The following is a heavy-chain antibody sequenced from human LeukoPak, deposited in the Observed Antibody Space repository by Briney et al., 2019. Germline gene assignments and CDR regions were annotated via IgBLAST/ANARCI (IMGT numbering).Heavy chain of an antibody. CDR1: GFTFDNYA. J-gene: IGHJ3*02. CDR3: AKCSAGYYNDAFDI. Sequence: GGSLRLSCAASGFTFDNYAMNWVRQAPGKGLEWVSYISGGGAKRHYSDSVKGRFTISRDNPKNTLYLQINNLRAEDTAMYYCAKCSAGYYNDAFDIWGRGTMDTVSS. CDR2: ISGGGAKR. D-gene: IGHD3-10*02. V-gene: IGHV3-23*01.